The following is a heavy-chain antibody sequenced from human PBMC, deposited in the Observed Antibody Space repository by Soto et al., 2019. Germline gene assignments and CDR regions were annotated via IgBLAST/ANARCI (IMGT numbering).Heavy chain of an antibody. CDR2: ISSSSSTI. J-gene: IGHJ3*02. CDR3: ARGGLLGYCSGGSCHDAFDI. D-gene: IGHD2-15*01. Sequence: EVQLVESGGGLVQPGGSLRLSCAASGFTFSSYSMNWVRQAPGKGLEWVSYISSSSSTIYYADSVKGRFTISRDNDKNELYLQRNSLRAEYTAVYYCARGGLLGYCSGGSCHDAFDIWGQGTMVTVSS. V-gene: IGHV3-48*01. CDR1: GFTFSSYS.